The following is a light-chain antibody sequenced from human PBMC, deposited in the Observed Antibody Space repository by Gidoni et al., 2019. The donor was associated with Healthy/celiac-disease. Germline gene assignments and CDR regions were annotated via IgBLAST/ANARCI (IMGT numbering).Light chain of an antibody. V-gene: IGKV3-20*01. J-gene: IGKJ2*01. CDR3: QQYGSSPPYT. Sequence: EIVSTQPPGPLYLSPGERATVSLSASQSVSSSYLAWYQQQPGQAPRLLIYGASSRATGIPDRFSGSGSGTDFTLTISRLEPEDVAVYYCQQYGSSPPYTFGQGTKLEIK. CDR1: QSVSSSY. CDR2: GAS.